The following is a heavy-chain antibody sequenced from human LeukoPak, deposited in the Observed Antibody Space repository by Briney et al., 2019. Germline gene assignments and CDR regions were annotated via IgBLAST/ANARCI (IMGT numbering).Heavy chain of an antibody. CDR1: GGSISSYY. J-gene: IGHJ6*03. CDR2: IYYSGST. D-gene: IGHD1-14*01. Sequence: PSETLSLTCTVSGGSISSYYWSWIRQSPGKGLEWIGYIYYSGSTNYNPSLKSRVTISVDTSKNQFSLKLSSVTAADTAVYYCARELRNLYYYYMDVWGKGTTVTVSS. CDR3: ARELRNLYYYYMDV. V-gene: IGHV4-59*01.